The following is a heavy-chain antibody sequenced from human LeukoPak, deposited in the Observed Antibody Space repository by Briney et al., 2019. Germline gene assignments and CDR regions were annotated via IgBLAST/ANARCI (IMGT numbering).Heavy chain of an antibody. V-gene: IGHV4-59*01. CDR2: IYYSGST. CDR3: ARGANYGDNLYYFDY. Sequence: SETLSLTCTVSGGSISSYYWSWIRQPPGKGLERIGFIYYSGSTYYNPSLKSRVTISVDTSKNQLSLRLASVTAADTAVYYFARGANYGDNLYYFDYWGQGALVTVSS. CDR1: GGSISSYY. J-gene: IGHJ4*02. D-gene: IGHD4-23*01.